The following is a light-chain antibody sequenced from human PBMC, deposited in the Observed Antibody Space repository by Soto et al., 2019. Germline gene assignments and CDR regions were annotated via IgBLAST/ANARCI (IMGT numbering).Light chain of an antibody. Sequence: EVVMTQSPATLSVSPGERANLSCRASQSVSSSLAWYQQKPGQAPRLLIFGASARATGIPVRFSGSGSGTEFTLTISSLQSEDFAVYYCQQYNNWPRTFGQGTKV. V-gene: IGKV3-15*01. CDR2: GAS. CDR1: QSVSSS. J-gene: IGKJ1*01. CDR3: QQYNNWPRT.